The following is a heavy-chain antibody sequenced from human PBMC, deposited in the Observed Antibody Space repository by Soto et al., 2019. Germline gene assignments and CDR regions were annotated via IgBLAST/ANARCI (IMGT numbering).Heavy chain of an antibody. CDR1: GYSFTSYW. CDR3: ARLDLSVRGVMGYYYYGMDV. V-gene: IGHV5-51*01. Sequence: GESLKISCNGSGYSFTSYWIGWVRQMPGKGLEWMGIIYPGDSDTRYSPSFQGQVTISADKSISTAYLQWSSLKASDTAMYYCARLDLSVRGVMGYYYYGMDVWGQGTTVTVSS. D-gene: IGHD3-10*02. CDR2: IYPGDSDT. J-gene: IGHJ6*02.